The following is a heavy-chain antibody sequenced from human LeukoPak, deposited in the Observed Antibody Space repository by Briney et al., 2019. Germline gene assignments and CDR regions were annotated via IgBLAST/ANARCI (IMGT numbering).Heavy chain of an antibody. V-gene: IGHV1-18*01. D-gene: IGHD2-2*01. CDR3: ARAGISYDIVVVPALINLDY. CDR2: ISAYNGNT. J-gene: IGHJ4*02. CDR1: RYTFTSYG. Sequence: ASVKVSCKASRYTFTSYGISWARQAPGQGLEWMGWISAYNGNTNYAQKLQGRVTMTTDTSTSTAYKELRSLRSDDTAVYYCARAGISYDIVVVPALINLDYWGQGTLVTVSS.